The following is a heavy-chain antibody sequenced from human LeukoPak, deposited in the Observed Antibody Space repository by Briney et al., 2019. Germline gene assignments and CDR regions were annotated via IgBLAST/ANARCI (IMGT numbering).Heavy chain of an antibody. V-gene: IGHV4-34*01. Sequence: PSETLSLTCAVYGGSFSGYYWSWIRQPPGKGLEWIGEINHSGSTNYNPSLKSRVTISVDTSKNQFSLKLSSVTAADTAVYYCARHGGYSYGYGLDYWGQGTLVTVSS. J-gene: IGHJ4*02. CDR2: INHSGST. D-gene: IGHD5-18*01. CDR3: ARHGGYSYGYGLDY. CDR1: GGSFSGYY.